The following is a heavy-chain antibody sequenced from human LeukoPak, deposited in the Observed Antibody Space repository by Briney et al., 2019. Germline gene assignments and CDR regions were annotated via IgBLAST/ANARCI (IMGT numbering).Heavy chain of an antibody. V-gene: IGHV3-21*04. D-gene: IGHD3-9*01. CDR2: ISSSSSYI. CDR1: GFTFSSYS. J-gene: IGHJ4*02. Sequence: PGGSLRLSCAASGFTFSSYSMNWVRQAPGKGLEWVSSISSSSSYIYYADSVKGRFTISRDNAKNSLYLQMNSLRAEDTAVYYCAKSAPYYDILTGYLSYWGQGTLVTVSS. CDR3: AKSAPYYDILTGYLSY.